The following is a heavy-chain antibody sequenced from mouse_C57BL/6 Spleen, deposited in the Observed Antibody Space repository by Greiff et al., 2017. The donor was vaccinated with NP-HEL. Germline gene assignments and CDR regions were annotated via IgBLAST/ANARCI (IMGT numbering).Heavy chain of an antibody. Sequence: DVQLVESGGGLVKPGGSLKLSCAASGFTFSSYAMSWVRQTPEKRLEWVATISDGGSYTYYPDNVKGRFTISRDNAKNNLYLQMSHLKSEDTAMYYCARAQDSSGYGFAYWGQGTLVTVSA. D-gene: IGHD3-2*02. CDR1: GFTFSSYA. J-gene: IGHJ3*01. CDR2: ISDGGSYT. CDR3: ARAQDSSGYGFAY. V-gene: IGHV5-4*01.